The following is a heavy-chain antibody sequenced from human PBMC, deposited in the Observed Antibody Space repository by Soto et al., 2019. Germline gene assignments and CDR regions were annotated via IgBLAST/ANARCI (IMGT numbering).Heavy chain of an antibody. CDR1: GDSISTFY. V-gene: IGHV4-59*01. Sequence: PSETLSLTCTVSGDSISTFYWGRMRQSPGKELEWIGYVYYTGSTNYNPSLKSRVTISVDRSKNQFSLKLTSANAADTAVYYCARGRGYSNAWGSYYSGMDVWGQGTTVTVSS. CDR2: VYYTGST. CDR3: ARGRGYSNAWGSYYSGMDV. D-gene: IGHD6-19*01. J-gene: IGHJ6*02.